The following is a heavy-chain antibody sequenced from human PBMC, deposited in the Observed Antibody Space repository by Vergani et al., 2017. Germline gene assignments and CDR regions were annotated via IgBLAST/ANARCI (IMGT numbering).Heavy chain of an antibody. Sequence: QVQVVQSGAEVKKSGASVKVSCKTSGYTFSNYYMHWVRQAPGQGLEWMGIINPSGGHTNYAQKFQGRVTMTRDTSTSTVYMELSSLRSEDTAIYYCATGDYGILNGYRYWGQGTLVTVSA. CDR1: GYTFSNYY. D-gene: IGHD3-9*01. CDR3: ATGDYGILNGYRY. CDR2: INPSGGHT. V-gene: IGHV1-46*03. J-gene: IGHJ4*02.